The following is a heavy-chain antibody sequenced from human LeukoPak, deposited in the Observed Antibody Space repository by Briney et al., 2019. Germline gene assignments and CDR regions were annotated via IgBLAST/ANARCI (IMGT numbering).Heavy chain of an antibody. CDR3: AKGGSSSWSFFDY. J-gene: IGHJ4*02. D-gene: IGHD6-13*01. Sequence: GGSLRLSCAASGFIFNSYAMHWVRQAPGKGLEWVAFTRYDGSDKYADSVKGRFTISRDNSKNTLYLQMSSLKSEDTSVYYCAKGGSSSWSFFDYWGEGTLVTVSS. CDR2: TRYDGSDK. V-gene: IGHV3-30*02. CDR1: GFIFNSYA.